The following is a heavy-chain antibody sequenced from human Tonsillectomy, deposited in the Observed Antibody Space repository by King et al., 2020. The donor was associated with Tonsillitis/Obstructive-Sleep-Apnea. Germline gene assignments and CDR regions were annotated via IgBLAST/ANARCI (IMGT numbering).Heavy chain of an antibody. J-gene: IGHJ4*02. CDR3: ARDGSVATRPLDY. V-gene: IGHV1-46*01. CDR2: INPNGVST. Sequence: VQLVESGAEVKKPGASVKVSCKASGYTFTSYYIHWVRQAPGQGLEWMGIINPNGVSTRYAQKFQGRVTMTRDTSTSTVYMELSSLRSEETAVYYCARDGSVATRPLDYWGQGTLVTVSS. CDR1: GYTFTSYY. D-gene: IGHD6-6*01.